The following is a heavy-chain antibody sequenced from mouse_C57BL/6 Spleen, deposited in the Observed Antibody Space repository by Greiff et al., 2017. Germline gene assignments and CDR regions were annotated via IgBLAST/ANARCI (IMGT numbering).Heavy chain of an antibody. CDR1: GFSLTSYG. Sequence: VKLQESGPGLVAPSQSLSITCTVSGFSLTSYGVHWVRQPPGKGLEWLVVIWSDGSTTYNSALKSRLSISKDNSKSQVFLKMNSLQTDDTAMYYCARHGPIYYGIHYYAMDDWGQGTSVTVSS. V-gene: IGHV2-6-1*01. J-gene: IGHJ4*01. CDR3: ARHGPIYYGIHYYAMDD. CDR2: IWSDGST. D-gene: IGHD2-1*01.